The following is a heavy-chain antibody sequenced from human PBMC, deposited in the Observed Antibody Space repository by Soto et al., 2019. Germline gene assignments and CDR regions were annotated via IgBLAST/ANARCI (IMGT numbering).Heavy chain of an antibody. CDR3: ARGEEIMITFGGVLDY. V-gene: IGHV4-31*03. D-gene: IGHD3-16*01. Sequence: QVQLQESGPGLVKPSQTLSLTCTVSGGSISSGGYYWSWIRQHPGKGLEWIGYIYYSWSTYYNPSLKSRVTISVDTSKNQFSLKLSSVTAADTAVYYCARGEEIMITFGGVLDYWGQGTLVTVSS. J-gene: IGHJ4*02. CDR2: IYYSWST. CDR1: GGSISSGGYY.